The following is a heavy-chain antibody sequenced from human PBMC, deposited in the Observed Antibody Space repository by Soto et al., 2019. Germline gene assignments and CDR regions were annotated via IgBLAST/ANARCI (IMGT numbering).Heavy chain of an antibody. CDR1: GYTLTSYD. V-gene: IGHV1-8*01. Sequence: ASVKVSCKASGYTLTSYDINWVRQATRQGLEWMGWMNPNSGNTGYAQEFQCRVTMTRNTSISTAYMELSSLRSEDTAVYYCARVYCSSTSCSGGDYWGQGTLVTVSS. CDR3: ARVYCSSTSCSGGDY. D-gene: IGHD2-2*01. CDR2: MNPNSGNT. J-gene: IGHJ4*02.